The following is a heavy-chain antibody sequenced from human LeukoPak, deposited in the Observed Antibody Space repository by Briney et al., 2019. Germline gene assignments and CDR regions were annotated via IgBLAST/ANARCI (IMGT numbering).Heavy chain of an antibody. CDR3: ARDTAMALDY. Sequence: PGGSLRLSCAASGFTFSSYSMNWVRQAPGKGLEWVSSISSSSSYIYYVDSVKGRFTISRDNAKNSLYLQMNSLRAEDTAVYYCARDTAMALDYWGQGTLVTVSS. J-gene: IGHJ4*02. CDR1: GFTFSSYS. V-gene: IGHV3-21*01. CDR2: ISSSSSYI. D-gene: IGHD5-18*01.